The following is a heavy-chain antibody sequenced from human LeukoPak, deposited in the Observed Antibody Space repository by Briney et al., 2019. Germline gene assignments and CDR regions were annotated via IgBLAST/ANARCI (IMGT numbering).Heavy chain of an antibody. CDR1: GGSISSYY. J-gene: IGHJ5*02. CDR2: IYYSGST. V-gene: IGHV4-59*01. D-gene: IGHD5-12*01. Sequence: SEALSLTCTVPGGSISSYYWSWIRQPPGKGLEWIGYIYYSGSTNYNPSLKSRVTISVDTSKNQFSLKLSSVTAADTAVYYCARDGSYGWLRGFWFDPWGQGTLVTVSS. CDR3: ARDGSYGWLRGFWFDP.